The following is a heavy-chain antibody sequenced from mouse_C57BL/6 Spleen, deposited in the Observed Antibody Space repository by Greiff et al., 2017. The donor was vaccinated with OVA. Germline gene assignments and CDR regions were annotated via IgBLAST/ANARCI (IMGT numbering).Heavy chain of an antibody. V-gene: IGHV1-61*01. Sequence: QVQLQQPGAELVRPGSSVKLSCKASGYTFTSYWMDWVKQRPGQGLEWIGNIYPSDSETHYNQKFKDKATLTVDKYSSTAYMQLSSLTSEDSAVYYCARGDGSSRFDYWGQGTTLTVSS. J-gene: IGHJ2*01. CDR1: GYTFTSYW. D-gene: IGHD1-1*01. CDR2: IYPSDSET. CDR3: ARGDGSSRFDY.